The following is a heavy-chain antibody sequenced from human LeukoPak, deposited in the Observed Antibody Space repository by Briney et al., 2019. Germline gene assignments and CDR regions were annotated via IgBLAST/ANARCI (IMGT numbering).Heavy chain of an antibody. CDR2: IYYSGST. CDR1: GYSISSSSYY. J-gene: IGHJ4*02. Sequence: SETLSLTCTVSGYSISSSSYYWGWIRQPPGKGLEWIGSIYYSGSTYYNPSLKSRVTISVDTSKNQFSLKLSSVTAADTAVYYCARLTSTIFGVVTPFSGEYYFDYWGQGTLVTVSS. D-gene: IGHD3-3*01. CDR3: ARLTSTIFGVVTPFSGEYYFDY. V-gene: IGHV4-39*01.